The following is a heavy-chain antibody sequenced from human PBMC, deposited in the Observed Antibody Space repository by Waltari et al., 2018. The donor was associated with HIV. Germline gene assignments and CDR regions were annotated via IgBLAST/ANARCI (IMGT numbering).Heavy chain of an antibody. CDR3: ARNYDFWSGLPGY. V-gene: IGHV3-11*01. D-gene: IGHD3-3*01. J-gene: IGHJ4*02. Sequence: QVQLVESGGGLVKPGGSLRLSCAASGFTFNDHYMSWIRQAPGKGLGWVSVMRSSGRSSYYADSVKGRFTISRDNAKNSLYLQMSSLRAEDTAVYYCARNYDFWSGLPGYWGQGTLVTVSS. CDR1: GFTFNDHY. CDR2: MRSSGRSS.